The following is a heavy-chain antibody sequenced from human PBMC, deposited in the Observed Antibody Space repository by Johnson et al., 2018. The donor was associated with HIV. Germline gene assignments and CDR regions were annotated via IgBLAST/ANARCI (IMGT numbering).Heavy chain of an antibody. D-gene: IGHD1-26*01. Sequence: VQLLESGGGLVQPGGSLRLSCVASGFTLSSYWIHWVRRAPGKGLVWVSRINSDGSSTSYADSVKGRFTISRDNAKNTLYLQMNSLRAEDTAVYYCAKARGIVGATGAFDIWGQGTMVSVSS. J-gene: IGHJ3*02. CDR2: INSDGSST. CDR1: GFTLSSYW. CDR3: AKARGIVGATGAFDI. V-gene: IGHV3-74*02.